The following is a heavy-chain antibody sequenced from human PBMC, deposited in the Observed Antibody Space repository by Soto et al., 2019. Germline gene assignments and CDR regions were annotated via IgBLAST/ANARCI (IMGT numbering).Heavy chain of an antibody. Sequence: LRLSCAASGFTFSSYAMHWVRQAPGKGLEWVAVISYDGSNKYYADSVKGRFTISRDNSKNTLYLQMNSLRAEDTAVYYCARDSSYYDFWSGYQLDYWGQGTLVTVSS. J-gene: IGHJ4*02. V-gene: IGHV3-30-3*01. CDR1: GFTFSSYA. D-gene: IGHD3-3*01. CDR3: ARDSSYYDFWSGYQLDY. CDR2: ISYDGSNK.